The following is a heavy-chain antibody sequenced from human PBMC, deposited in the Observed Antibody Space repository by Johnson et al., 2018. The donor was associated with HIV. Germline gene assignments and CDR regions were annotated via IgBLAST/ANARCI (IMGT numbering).Heavy chain of an antibody. CDR3: AREGEWERRNLHAFDI. V-gene: IGHV3-30*02. CDR2: MRYDGSNK. J-gene: IGHJ3*02. Sequence: QMLLVESGGGVVQPGGSLRLSCAASGLTFSIYGMHWVRQAPGKGLEWVAFMRYDGSNKYYADSVKGRFTISRDNSKNTLYLQMNSLRAEDTALYYCAREGEWERRNLHAFDIWGQGTMVTVSS. CDR1: GLTFSIYG. D-gene: IGHD1-26*01.